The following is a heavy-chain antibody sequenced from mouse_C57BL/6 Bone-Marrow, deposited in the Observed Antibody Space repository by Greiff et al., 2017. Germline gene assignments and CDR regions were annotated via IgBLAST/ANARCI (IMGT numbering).Heavy chain of an antibody. J-gene: IGHJ3*01. CDR3: ADYGSSYEWFAY. D-gene: IGHD1-1*01. V-gene: IGHV1-81*01. Sequence: QVQLKESGAELARPGASVKLSCKASGYTFTSYGISWVKQRTGQGLEWIGEIYPRSGNTYYNEKFKGKATLTADKSSSTAYMELRSLTSEDSAVYFCADYGSSYEWFAYWGQGTLVTVSA. CDR1: GYTFTSYG. CDR2: IYPRSGNT.